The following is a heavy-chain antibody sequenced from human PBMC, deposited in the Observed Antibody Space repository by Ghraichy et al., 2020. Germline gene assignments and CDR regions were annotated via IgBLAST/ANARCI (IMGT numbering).Heavy chain of an antibody. J-gene: IGHJ6*03. D-gene: IGHD4-17*01. CDR3: GRNGIGDHIPQTLSYHCVDV. CDR1: GFNIRSHG. V-gene: IGHV3-30*03. CDR2: LSPDGKTT. Sequence: GGSLRLSCAASGFNIRSHGMHWVRQAPGKGLEWVALLSPDGKTTYYRDPVKGRFTISRDISKNTLSLQIYSLRIEDTAVYYCGRNGIGDHIPQTLSYHCVDVWGKGTSVTVSS.